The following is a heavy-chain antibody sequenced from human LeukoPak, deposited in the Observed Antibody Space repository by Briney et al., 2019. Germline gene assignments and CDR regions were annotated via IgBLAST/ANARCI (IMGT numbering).Heavy chain of an antibody. D-gene: IGHD1/OR15-1a*01. Sequence: GGSLRLSCAASGFTFSSYWMSWVRQAPGKGLEWVANIKYDGSERNYADSVEGRFTISRDNSKNSVFLQMNSLRVEDTAVYYCATRNNLEYWGRGTLVTVSS. CDR3: ATRNNLEY. V-gene: IGHV3-7*01. J-gene: IGHJ4*02. CDR2: IKYDGSER. CDR1: GFTFSSYW.